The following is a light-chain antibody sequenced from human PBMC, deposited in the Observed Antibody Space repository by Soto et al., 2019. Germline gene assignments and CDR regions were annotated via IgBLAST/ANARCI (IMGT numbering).Light chain of an antibody. CDR3: LQDHNYPWT. CDR1: QNIGTY. V-gene: IGKV1-39*01. Sequence: DIQMPQSPSSLSASVGARVTVSCRASQNIGTYLNWYQQKSGKAPKVLISDASSLQSGVPSRFSGSGSGTYFTLTISSLQPEDFATYYCLQDHNYPWTSGQGGKVDVK. CDR2: DAS. J-gene: IGKJ1*01.